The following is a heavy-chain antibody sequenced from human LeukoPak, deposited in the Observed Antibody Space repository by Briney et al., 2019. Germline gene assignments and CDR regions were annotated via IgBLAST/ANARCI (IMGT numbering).Heavy chain of an antibody. D-gene: IGHD1-26*01. Sequence: SETLSLTCTVSGGSISSGGYYWSWIRQHPGKDLEWIGYIYYSGSTYYNPSLKSRVTISVDTSKNQFSLKLSSVTAADTAVYYCARDIAGRGYFDYWGQGTLVTVSS. CDR2: IYYSGST. J-gene: IGHJ4*02. CDR3: ARDIAGRGYFDY. CDR1: GGSISSGGYY. V-gene: IGHV4-31*03.